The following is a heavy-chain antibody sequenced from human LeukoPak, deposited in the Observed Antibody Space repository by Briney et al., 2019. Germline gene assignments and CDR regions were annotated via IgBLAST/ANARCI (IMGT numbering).Heavy chain of an antibody. V-gene: IGHV4-34*01. CDR3: ARGPRQRTPFN. D-gene: IGHD1-1*01. Sequence: PSETLSLTCAVYGGSFSGYYWSWIRQPPGKGLEWIGEINHSGSTNYNPSLKSRVTISVDTSKNQFSLKLSSVTAADTAVYYCARGPRQRTPFNWGQGTLVTVSS. J-gene: IGHJ4*02. CDR1: GGSFSGYY. CDR2: INHSGST.